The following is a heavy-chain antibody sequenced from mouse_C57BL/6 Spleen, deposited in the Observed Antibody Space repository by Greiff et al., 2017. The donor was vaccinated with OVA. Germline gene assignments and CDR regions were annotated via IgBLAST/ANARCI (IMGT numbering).Heavy chain of an antibody. CDR1: GYTFTSYW. V-gene: IGHV1-55*01. CDR3: ARSGYGSSPHWYFDV. D-gene: IGHD1-1*01. CDR2: IYPGRGST. J-gene: IGHJ1*03. Sequence: QVQLQQPGAELVKPGASVKMSCKASGYTFTSYWITWVKQRPGQGLEWIGDIYPGRGSTNYNEKFKRKAKLPVDTSSRAAYMQLSSLTSEDSAVYYCARSGYGSSPHWYFDVWGTGTTVTVSS.